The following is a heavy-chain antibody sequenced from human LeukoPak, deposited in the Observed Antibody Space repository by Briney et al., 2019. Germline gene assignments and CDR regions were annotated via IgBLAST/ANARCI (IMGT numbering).Heavy chain of an antibody. V-gene: IGHV3-33*08. D-gene: IGHD3-22*01. CDR3: ARKHYYDSSGPDY. J-gene: IGHJ4*02. CDR1: GNYW. Sequence: GGSLRLSCAASGNYWMHWVRQAPGKGLEWVAVIWYDGSNKYCADSVKGRFTISRDNSKNTLYLQMNSLRAEDTAVYYCARKHYYDSSGPDYWGQGTLVTVSS. CDR2: IWYDGSNK.